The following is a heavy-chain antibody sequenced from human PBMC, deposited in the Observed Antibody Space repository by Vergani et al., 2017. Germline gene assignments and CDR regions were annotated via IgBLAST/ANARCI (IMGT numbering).Heavy chain of an antibody. J-gene: IGHJ3*02. V-gene: IGHV1-46*01. Sequence: QVQVVQSGAEVKKSGASVKVSCKTSGYTFSNYYMHWVRQAPGQGLEWMGIINPSGGHTNYAQKFQGRVTMTRDTSTSTVYMELSSLRAEDTAVYYCAKDSGYCGGDCYYDAFDMWGQGTMVTVSS. CDR3: AKDSGYCGGDCYYDAFDM. D-gene: IGHD2-21*02. CDR2: INPSGGHT. CDR1: GYTFSNYY.